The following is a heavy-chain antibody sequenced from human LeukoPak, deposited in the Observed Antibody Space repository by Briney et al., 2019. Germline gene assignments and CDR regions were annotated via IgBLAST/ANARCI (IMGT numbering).Heavy chain of an antibody. D-gene: IGHD2-2*01. Sequence: SETLSLTCAVYGGSFSGYYWSWIRQPPGKGLEWIGEINHSGSTNYNPSLKSRVTISVDTSKNQFSLKLSSVTAADTAVYYCARGLLAGSDIVVVPAADRWFDPWGQGTLVTVSS. V-gene: IGHV4-34*01. CDR1: GGSFSGYY. CDR3: ARGLLAGSDIVVVPAADRWFDP. J-gene: IGHJ5*02. CDR2: INHSGST.